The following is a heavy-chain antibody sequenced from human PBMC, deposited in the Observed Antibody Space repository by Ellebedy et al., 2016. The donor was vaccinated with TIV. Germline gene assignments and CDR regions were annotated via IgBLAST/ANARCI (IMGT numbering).Heavy chain of an antibody. D-gene: IGHD2-15*01. CDR3: TTDIATTYEQVN. Sequence: GESLKISCAASGFTFSTYAMTWVRQAPGKGLEWVSTINPSGGSTYYADSVKGRFTISRDNSENTLFLQMNSLRADDTAVYYCTTDIATTYEQVNWGQGTLVTVSS. V-gene: IGHV3-23*01. CDR2: INPSGGST. CDR1: GFTFSTYA. J-gene: IGHJ4*02.